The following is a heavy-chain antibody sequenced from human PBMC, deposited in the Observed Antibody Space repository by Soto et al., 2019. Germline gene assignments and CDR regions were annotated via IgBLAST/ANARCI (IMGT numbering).Heavy chain of an antibody. CDR2: ISYDGSNK. J-gene: IGHJ5*02. Sequence: GGTLILSCAASGFNFSRYALHRLRQDPCKWLEWVAVISYDGSNKYYADSVKGRFTISRDNSKNTLYLQMNSLRAEDTAVYYCARDRIVIRGGNWFDPWGQGTLVTVSS. V-gene: IGHV3-30-3*01. CDR3: ARDRIVIRGGNWFDP. D-gene: IGHD2-15*01. CDR1: GFNFSRYA.